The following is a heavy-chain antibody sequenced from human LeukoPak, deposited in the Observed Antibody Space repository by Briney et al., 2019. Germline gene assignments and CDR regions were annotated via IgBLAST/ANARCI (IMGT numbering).Heavy chain of an antibody. J-gene: IGHJ4*02. CDR2: INPNSGGT. D-gene: IGHD6-13*01. CDR1: GYTFTGYY. CDR3: ASGHLIAAAGKFDY. V-gene: IGHV1-2*02. Sequence: ASVKVSCKASGYTFTGYYMHWVRQAPGQGLEWMGWINPNSGGTNYAQKFQGRVTMTRDTSISTAYMKLSRLRSDDTAVYYCASGHLIAAAGKFDYWGQGTLVTVSS.